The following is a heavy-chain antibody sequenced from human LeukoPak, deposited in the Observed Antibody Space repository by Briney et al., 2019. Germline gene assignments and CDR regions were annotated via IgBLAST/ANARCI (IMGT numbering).Heavy chain of an antibody. CDR1: GFTFSNYN. J-gene: IGHJ4*02. Sequence: GGSLRLSCAASGFTFSNYNMNWVRQAPGKGLEWVSYISSSGSTIYYADSVKGRCTISRDTAKNSLYLQMNSLRAEDTAVYYCAPTGGSGNYWGQGTLVTVSS. CDR3: APTGGSGNY. V-gene: IGHV3-48*01. D-gene: IGHD1-26*01. CDR2: ISSSGSTI.